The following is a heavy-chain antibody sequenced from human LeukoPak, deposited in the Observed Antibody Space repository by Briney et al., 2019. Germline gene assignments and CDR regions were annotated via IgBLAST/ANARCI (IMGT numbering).Heavy chain of an antibody. CDR2: INPNSGGT. J-gene: IGHJ4*02. CDR3: ARAEQVITGKPIDY. CDR1: GYTFTGYY. D-gene: IGHD3-22*01. Sequence: ASVKVSCKASGYTFTGYYMHWVRQAPGQGLEWMGWINPNSGGTNYAQKFQGRVTMTRDTSISTAYMELSSLRSEDTAVYYCARAEQVITGKPIDYWGQGTLVTVSS. V-gene: IGHV1-2*02.